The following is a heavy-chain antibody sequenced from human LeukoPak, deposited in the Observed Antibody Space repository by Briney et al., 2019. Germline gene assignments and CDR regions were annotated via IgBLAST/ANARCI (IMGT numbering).Heavy chain of an antibody. CDR1: GGSFSGYY. V-gene: IGHV4-34*01. Sequence: SETLSLTCAVYGGSFSGYYWSWIRQPPGKGLEWIGEINHSGSTNYNPSLKSRVTISVDTSKNQFSLKLSSVTAADTAVYYCARAISGSYYAWGQGTLVTVSS. CDR3: ARAISGSYYA. D-gene: IGHD1-26*01. CDR2: INHSGST. J-gene: IGHJ5*02.